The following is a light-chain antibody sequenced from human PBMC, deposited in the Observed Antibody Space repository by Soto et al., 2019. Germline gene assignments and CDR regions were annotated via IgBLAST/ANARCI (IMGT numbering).Light chain of an antibody. J-gene: IGLJ2*01. V-gene: IGLV2-14*01. Sequence: QSALTQPASVSGSPGQSSTISGPGTSSDVGDYNYVSWYQHHPGTAPKLMISDVNNRPSGVSNRFSGSKSGNTDSLTISGLQAEDDADYYCNSYNSSSKMGFAGGTKLTGL. CDR1: SSDVGDYNY. CDR3: NSYNSSSKMG. CDR2: DVN.